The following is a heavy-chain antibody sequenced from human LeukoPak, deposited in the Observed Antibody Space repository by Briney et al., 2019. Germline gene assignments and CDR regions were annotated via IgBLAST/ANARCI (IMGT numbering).Heavy chain of an antibody. J-gene: IGHJ4*02. CDR1: GFTFSSYW. Sequence: GGSLRLSCAASGFTFSSYWMHWVRQAPGKGLVWVSHINSDGSTTNYADSVKGRFTISRDTSKNTFSLQMNNLRAEDTAVYYCARLASRSYWGQGTLVAVSS. CDR2: INSDGSTT. V-gene: IGHV3-74*01. CDR3: ARLASRSY. D-gene: IGHD6-6*01.